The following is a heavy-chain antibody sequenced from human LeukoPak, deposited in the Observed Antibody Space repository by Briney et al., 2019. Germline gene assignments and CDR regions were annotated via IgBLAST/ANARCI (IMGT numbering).Heavy chain of an antibody. CDR1: GFSLSTRGMC. Sequence: SGPTLVHPTQTLTLTCTFSGFSLSTRGMCVSWIRQPPGKALEWLSRIDWDDDKYYSTSLKTRLTISKDTSKNQVVLTMTNMDPVDTATYYCARMQSSGYRYFDYWGQGTLVTASS. CDR2: IDWDDDK. V-gene: IGHV2-70*11. J-gene: IGHJ4*02. CDR3: ARMQSSGYRYFDY. D-gene: IGHD3-22*01.